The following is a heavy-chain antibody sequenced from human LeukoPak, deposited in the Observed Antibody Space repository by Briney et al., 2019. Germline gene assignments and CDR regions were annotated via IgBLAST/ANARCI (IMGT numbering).Heavy chain of an antibody. CDR1: GFTFSRYA. CDR2: ISSNGGST. D-gene: IGHD6-19*01. Sequence: SLRLSRAASGFTFSRYAMHWVRQAPGKGLEYVSAISSNGGSTYYANSVKGRFTISRDNSKNTLYLQMGSLRAEDMAVYYCARSWSYSSGWYAALDYWGQGTLVTVSS. J-gene: IGHJ4*02. V-gene: IGHV3-64*01. CDR3: ARSWSYSSGWYAALDY.